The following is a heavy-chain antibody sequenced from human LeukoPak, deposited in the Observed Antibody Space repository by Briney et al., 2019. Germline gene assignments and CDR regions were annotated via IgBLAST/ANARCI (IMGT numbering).Heavy chain of an antibody. J-gene: IGHJ4*02. V-gene: IGHV3-7*01. CDR2: INQGGTEK. CDR1: GFTFTTYW. Sequence: GGSLRLSCAASGFTFTTYWMTWVRQAPGKGLEWVASINQGGTEKYYVDSVKGRLTISRDNAKNSLYLQMNSLRVEDTAVFYCAKVAKYYYGSETYYFFEHWGQGTPVTASS. CDR3: AKVAKYYYGSETYYFFEH. D-gene: IGHD3-10*01.